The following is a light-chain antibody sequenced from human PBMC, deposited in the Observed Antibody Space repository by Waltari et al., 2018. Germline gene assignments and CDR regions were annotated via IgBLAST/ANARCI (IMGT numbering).Light chain of an antibody. CDR3: QTWGMNIQV. CDR1: GEYSAYT. Sequence: QLVRTQSPSASASLGASVKLTCTLTGEYSAYTIHWHQLQPEKGPRYLMNVNSDGSHDKADGIPERFSGSSAGAERYLIISRLQSDDEADYFCQTWGMNIQVFGGGTRLTVL. V-gene: IGLV4-69*01. CDR2: VNSDGSH. J-gene: IGLJ3*02.